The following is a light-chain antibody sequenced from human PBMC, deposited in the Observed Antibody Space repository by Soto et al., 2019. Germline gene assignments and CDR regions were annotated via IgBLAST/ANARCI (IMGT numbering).Light chain of an antibody. CDR3: QTWGTGIQV. Sequence: QLVLTQSPCASASLGASVKLTCTLSSGHSSYAIAWHQQQPEKGPRYLMKLNSDGSHSKGDGIPDRFSGSSSGAERYLTISSLQSEDEADYYCQTWGTGIQVFGGGTKLTGL. V-gene: IGLV4-69*01. CDR1: SGHSSYA. J-gene: IGLJ2*01. CDR2: LNSDGSH.